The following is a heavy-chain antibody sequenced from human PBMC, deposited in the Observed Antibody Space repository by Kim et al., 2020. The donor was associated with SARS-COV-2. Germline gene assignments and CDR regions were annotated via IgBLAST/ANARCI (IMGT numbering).Heavy chain of an antibody. CDR3: ARTYYDFWSGYLGGYYYGMDV. V-gene: IGHV4-39*01. Sequence: SETLSLTCTVSGGSISSSSYYWGWIRQPPGKGLEWIGSIYYSGSTYYNPPLKSRVTISVDTSKNQFSLKLSSVTAADTAVYYCARTYYDFWSGYLGGYYYGMDVWGQGTTVTVSS. D-gene: IGHD3-3*01. J-gene: IGHJ6*02. CDR2: IYYSGST. CDR1: GGSISSSSYY.